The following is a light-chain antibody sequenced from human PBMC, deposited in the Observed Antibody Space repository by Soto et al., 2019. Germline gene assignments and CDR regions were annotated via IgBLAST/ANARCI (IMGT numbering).Light chain of an antibody. CDR3: QQYGSSRYT. J-gene: IGKJ2*01. Sequence: DIVLTQSPGTLSLSPGERATLSCRASQSVSSSYLSWYQQKPGPAPRLLIYGASSRATGIPARFSGSGSGAAFTLTISRLEPEDFAVYYCQQYGSSRYTFGQGTKLEIK. V-gene: IGKV3-20*01. CDR2: GAS. CDR1: QSVSSSY.